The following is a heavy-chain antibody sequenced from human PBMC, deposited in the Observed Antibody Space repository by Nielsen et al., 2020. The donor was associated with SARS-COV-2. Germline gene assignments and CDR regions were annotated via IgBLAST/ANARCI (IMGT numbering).Heavy chain of an antibody. D-gene: IGHD5-24*01. Sequence: SETLSLTCTVSGGSINSYYWNWIRQPPGKGLEWIGYIYSSGRTNDNPSLKSRVTISVDTSKNQFSLKLNSVTAADTAVYYCVRIDMATISVDYWGRGTLVTVSS. CDR2: IYSSGRT. J-gene: IGHJ4*02. CDR3: VRIDMATISVDY. CDR1: GGSINSYY. V-gene: IGHV4-59*01.